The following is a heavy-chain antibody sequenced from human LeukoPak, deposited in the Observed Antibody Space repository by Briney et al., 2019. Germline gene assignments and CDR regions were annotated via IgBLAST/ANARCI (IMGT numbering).Heavy chain of an antibody. J-gene: IGHJ2*01. V-gene: IGHV3-21*01. D-gene: IGHD6-19*01. CDR3: ARDSRGGSGWYGHFDR. CDR2: ISPSSFSI. Sequence: GGSLRLSCVASGFIFSTYTIYWVRQAPGKGLEWVSSISPSSFSIYYADSVKGRFTISRDNAKNSLSLQMNSLRAEDTAIYYCARDSRGGSGWYGHFDRWGRGTLVTVSS. CDR1: GFIFSTYT.